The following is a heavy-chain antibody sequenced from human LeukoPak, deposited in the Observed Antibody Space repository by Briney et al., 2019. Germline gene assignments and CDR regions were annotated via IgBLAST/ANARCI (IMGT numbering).Heavy chain of an antibody. CDR3: ARLVATSWFDP. Sequence: ASVKVSCKASGYTFTSYGISWVRQVPGQGPEWMGRISAYNGNTNYAQKLQGRVTMTTDTSTSTAYMELRSLRSDDTAVYYCARLVATSWFDPWGQGTLVTVSS. V-gene: IGHV1-18*04. J-gene: IGHJ5*02. CDR2: ISAYNGNT. D-gene: IGHD5-12*01. CDR1: GYTFTSYG.